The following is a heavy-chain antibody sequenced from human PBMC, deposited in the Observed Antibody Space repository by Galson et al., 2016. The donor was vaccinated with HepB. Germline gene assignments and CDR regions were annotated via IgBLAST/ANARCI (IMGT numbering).Heavy chain of an antibody. J-gene: IGHJ5*02. CDR2: IDSSVIYI. Sequence: SLRLSCAASGFTFRSSSMHWVRQAPGKGLEWVSFIDSSVIYIHYAESVKGRFTISRDNAKNTLYQQMNSLRAEDTAVYYCARDWYSSPGSWGQGTLVTVSS. D-gene: IGHD6-13*01. CDR3: ARDWYSSPGS. V-gene: IGHV3-21*01. CDR1: GFTFRSSS.